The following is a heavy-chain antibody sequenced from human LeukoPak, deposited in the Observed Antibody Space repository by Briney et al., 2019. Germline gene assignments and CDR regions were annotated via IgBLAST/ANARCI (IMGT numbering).Heavy chain of an antibody. J-gene: IGHJ6*02. D-gene: IGHD2-2*01. CDR1: GFTFSSYA. CDR3: ARGYCSSTSCYGYYYYGMDV. Sequence: GGSLRLSCAASGFTFSSYAMHWVRQAPGKGLEWVAVISYDGSNKYYADSVKGRFTISRDNAKNSLYLQMNSLRAEDTAVYYCARGYCSSTSCYGYYYYGMDVWSQGTTVTVSS. V-gene: IGHV3-30-3*01. CDR2: ISYDGSNK.